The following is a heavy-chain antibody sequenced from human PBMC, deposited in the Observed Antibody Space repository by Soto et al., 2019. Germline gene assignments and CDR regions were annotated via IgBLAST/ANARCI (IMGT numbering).Heavy chain of an antibody. V-gene: IGHV3-33*01. J-gene: IGHJ3*02. D-gene: IGHD5-12*01. CDR2: IWYDGSHK. CDR1: GFTFSSYR. Sequence: QVQLVESGGAVVQPGTSLRLSCTASGFTFSSYRMHWFRQAPVKVLEWVAIIWYDGSHKFYVDSVKGRFAVSRDNSKNTVYLQMNSLTGEDTSVYYCARPRYSGDDPDALEIWGRGTLVTISS. CDR3: ARPRYSGDDPDALEI.